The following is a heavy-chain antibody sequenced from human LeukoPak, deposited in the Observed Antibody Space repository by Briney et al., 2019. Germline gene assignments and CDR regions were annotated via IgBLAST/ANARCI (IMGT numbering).Heavy chain of an antibody. V-gene: IGHV3-30*03. CDR2: ISNDGSRK. CDR3: ARDRAWNYFDY. J-gene: IGHJ4*02. Sequence: GGSLRLSCAASGFTFSSYAMSCVRQAPGKGLEWVAIISNDGSRKYYAHSVEGRFTISRDNSKSTLYLQMDSLRAEDTAVYYCARDRAWNYFDYWGQGTLVTVSS. D-gene: IGHD3-3*01. CDR1: GFTFSSYA.